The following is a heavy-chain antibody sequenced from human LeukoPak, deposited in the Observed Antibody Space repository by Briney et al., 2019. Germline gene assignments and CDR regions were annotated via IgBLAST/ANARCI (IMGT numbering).Heavy chain of an antibody. CDR3: ARDASDTAMVGYFQH. V-gene: IGHV3-33*01. Sequence: PGRSLRLSCAASGFTFSNYGMHWVRQAPGKGLEWVAVIWDDGSNKYYADSVKGRFTISRDNSKIILYLQINSLRAEDTAVYYCARDASDTAMVGYFQHWGQGTLVTVSS. CDR1: GFTFSNYG. J-gene: IGHJ1*01. D-gene: IGHD5-18*01. CDR2: IWDDGSNK.